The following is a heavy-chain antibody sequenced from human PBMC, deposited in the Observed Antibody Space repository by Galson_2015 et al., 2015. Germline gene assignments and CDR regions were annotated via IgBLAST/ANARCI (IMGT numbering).Heavy chain of an antibody. V-gene: IGHV5-10-1*01. J-gene: IGHJ6*03. CDR2: IDPSDSYT. CDR3: ARIGYCSSTSCPTVKNYYYYYMDV. Sequence: QSGAEVKKPGESLRISCKGSGYSFTSYWISWVRQMPGKGLEWMGRIDPSDSYTNYSPSFQGHVTISADKSISTAYLQWSSLKASDTAMYYCARIGYCSSTSCPTVKNYYYYYMDVWGKGTTVTVSS. CDR1: GYSFTSYW. D-gene: IGHD2-2*01.